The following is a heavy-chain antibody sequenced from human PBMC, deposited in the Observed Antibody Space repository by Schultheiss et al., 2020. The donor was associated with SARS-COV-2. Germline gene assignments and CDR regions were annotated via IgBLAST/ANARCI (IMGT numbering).Heavy chain of an antibody. CDR2: IYHSGST. CDR1: GGSISSSNW. V-gene: IGHV4-4*02. Sequence: SETLSLTCAVSGGSISSSNWWSWVRQPPGKGLEWIGEIYHSGSTNYNPSLKSRVTISVDKSKNQFSLKLSSVTAADTAVYYCARHPTDSSGYAFDYWGQGTLVTVSS. J-gene: IGHJ4*02. CDR3: ARHPTDSSGYAFDY. D-gene: IGHD3-22*01.